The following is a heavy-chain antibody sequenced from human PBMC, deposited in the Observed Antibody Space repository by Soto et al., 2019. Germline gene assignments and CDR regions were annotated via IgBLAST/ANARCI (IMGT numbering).Heavy chain of an antibody. D-gene: IGHD3-22*01. CDR3: ARDVITMIVVVTTDAFDI. Sequence: QVQLVQSGAEVKKPGASVKVSCKASGYTFTSYGISWVRQAPGQGLVWMGWISAYNGNTNYAQKLQGRVTMTTDTSTSTDYMELRSLRSDDTAVYYCARDVITMIVVVTTDAFDIWGQGTMVTVSS. CDR2: ISAYNGNT. J-gene: IGHJ3*02. CDR1: GYTFTSYG. V-gene: IGHV1-18*01.